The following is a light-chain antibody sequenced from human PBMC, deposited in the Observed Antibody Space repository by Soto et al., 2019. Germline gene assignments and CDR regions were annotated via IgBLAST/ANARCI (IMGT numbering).Light chain of an antibody. CDR3: SSYAASRTRV. CDR1: SSDFGDYNY. J-gene: IGLJ1*01. CDR2: GVS. V-gene: IGLV2-14*01. Sequence: QSVLTQPASVSGSPGQSITISCTGTSSDFGDYNYVSWYQHHPDKAPKLIIFGVSNRPSGVSNRFSASKSGNTASLTISGLQVDDEADYYCSSYAASRTRVFGTGTKSPS.